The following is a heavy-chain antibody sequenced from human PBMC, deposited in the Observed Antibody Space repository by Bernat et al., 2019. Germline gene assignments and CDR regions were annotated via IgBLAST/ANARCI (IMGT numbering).Heavy chain of an antibody. J-gene: IGHJ4*02. CDR3: ARSPRTGDVDY. CDR2: INQDGSEK. V-gene: IGHV3-7*03. Sequence: EVQLVESGGGLVQPGGSLRLSCAASGFTFSVSWMSWVRQAPGKGREWVANINQDGSEKYYVDSVRGRFTISRDNAKNSLYLQMNSLRADDTAVSYCARSPRTGDVDYWGQGTLVTVSS. CDR1: GFTFSVSW. D-gene: IGHD7-27*01.